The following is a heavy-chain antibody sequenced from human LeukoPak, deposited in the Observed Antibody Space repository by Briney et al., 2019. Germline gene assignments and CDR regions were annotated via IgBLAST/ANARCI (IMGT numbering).Heavy chain of an antibody. D-gene: IGHD6-13*01. CDR3: ASLAAAGDFDY. J-gene: IGHJ4*02. V-gene: IGHV4-34*01. Sequence: PSETLSLTCAVYGGSFSGYYWSWLRQPPGKGLGWIGEINHSGSTNFNRYLKGRVTISVDTSKNQFSLKLSSVTAADTAVYYCASLAAAGDFDYWGQGTLVTVSS. CDR1: GGSFSGYY. CDR2: INHSGST.